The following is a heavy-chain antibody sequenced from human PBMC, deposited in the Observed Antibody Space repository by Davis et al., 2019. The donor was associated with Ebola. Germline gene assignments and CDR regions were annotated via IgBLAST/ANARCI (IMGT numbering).Heavy chain of an antibody. D-gene: IGHD6-19*01. CDR2: FDPEDGET. J-gene: IGHJ6*03. CDR3: ATGGNIAVAGQHNYYYYMDV. Sequence: ASVKVSCKVSGYTLTELSMHWVRQAPGKGLEWMGGFDPEDGETIYAQKFQGRVTMTEDTSTDTAYMELSSLRSEDTAVYYCATGGNIAVAGQHNYYYYMDVWGKGTTVTVSS. CDR1: GYTLTELS. V-gene: IGHV1-24*01.